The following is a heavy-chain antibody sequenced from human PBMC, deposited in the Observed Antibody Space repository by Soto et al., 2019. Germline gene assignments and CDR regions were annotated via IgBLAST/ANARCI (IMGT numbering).Heavy chain of an antibody. Sequence: ASVKVSCKASGGTFSSYAISWVRQAPGQGLEWMGGIIRIFGTANYAQKFQGRVTITADESTSTAYMELSSLRSEDTAVYYCARGTLRGVIAEYFQHWGQGTLVTVSS. D-gene: IGHD3-10*01. CDR2: IIRIFGTA. J-gene: IGHJ1*01. V-gene: IGHV1-69*01. CDR1: GGTFSSYA. CDR3: ARGTLRGVIAEYFQH.